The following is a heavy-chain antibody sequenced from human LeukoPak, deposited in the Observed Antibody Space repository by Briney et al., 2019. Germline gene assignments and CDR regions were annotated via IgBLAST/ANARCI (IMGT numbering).Heavy chain of an antibody. CDR1: GFTFSRYA. CDR2: INDNGGRT. D-gene: IGHD1-26*01. V-gene: IGHV3-64D*09. Sequence: GGSLRLSCSASGFTFSRYAMHWVRRAPGKGLEYGSGINDNGGRTHYGDSVKGRFSISRDNSKNTLHLQVSTLRAEDTALYYCVKDVGGSYAFDYWGQGILVTVAS. J-gene: IGHJ4*02. CDR3: VKDVGGSYAFDY.